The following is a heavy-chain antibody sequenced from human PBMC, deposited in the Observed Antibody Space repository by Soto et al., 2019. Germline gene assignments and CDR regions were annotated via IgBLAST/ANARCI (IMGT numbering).Heavy chain of an antibody. V-gene: IGHV4-4*07. CDR1: GGAIGSHY. CDR2: IYGSGST. CDR3: ARGQRFSDWFDP. D-gene: IGHD3-3*01. J-gene: IGHJ5*02. Sequence: SEPLSLTCTISGGAIGSHYWTGIRQPAGKGLEWIGRIYGSGSTKYNPSLQSRVTMSLDTSKNQFSLRLESVTAADTAVYYCARGQRFSDWFDPWGQGTLVTVSS.